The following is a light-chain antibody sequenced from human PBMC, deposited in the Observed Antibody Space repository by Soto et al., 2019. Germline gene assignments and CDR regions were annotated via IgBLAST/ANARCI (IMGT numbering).Light chain of an antibody. CDR2: KAS. CDR1: QNINSW. CDR3: QEYNSYSRFT. V-gene: IGKV1-5*03. J-gene: IGKJ3*01. Sequence: DIQMTQSPSTLSASVGDRVAITCRASQNINSWLAWYQQKPGKAPKLLIYKASSLESEAPSRFSGSGSGTEFTLTISCMQPDDFATYYCQEYNSYSRFTFGPGTKVDVK.